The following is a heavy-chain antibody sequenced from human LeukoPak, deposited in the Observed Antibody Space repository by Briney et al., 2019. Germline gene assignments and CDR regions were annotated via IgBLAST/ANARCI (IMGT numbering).Heavy chain of an antibody. CDR1: GFTFSSYW. Sequence: PGGSLRLSCAASGFTFSSYWMHWVRQAPGKGLVWVSRINTDGSSTSYADSVKGRFTISRDNAKNTLYLQMNSLRAEDTAVYYCAKGRDVAVAGTGFDYWGQGTLVTVSS. J-gene: IGHJ4*02. CDR3: AKGRDVAVAGTGFDY. V-gene: IGHV3-74*01. CDR2: INTDGSST. D-gene: IGHD6-19*01.